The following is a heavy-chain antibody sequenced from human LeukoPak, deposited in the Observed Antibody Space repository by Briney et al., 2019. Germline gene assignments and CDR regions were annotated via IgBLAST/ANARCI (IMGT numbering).Heavy chain of an antibody. CDR1: GFTFSSYS. D-gene: IGHD4-23*01. CDR2: ISSSSSYI. V-gene: IGHV3-21*01. Sequence: GGSLRLSCAASGFTFSSYSMNWVRQAPGKGLEGVSSISSSSSYIYYADSVKGRFTISRDNAKNSLYLQMNSLRAGDTAVYYCAREMDGGNPHDAFDIWGKGTMVTVSS. CDR3: AREMDGGNPHDAFDI. J-gene: IGHJ3*02.